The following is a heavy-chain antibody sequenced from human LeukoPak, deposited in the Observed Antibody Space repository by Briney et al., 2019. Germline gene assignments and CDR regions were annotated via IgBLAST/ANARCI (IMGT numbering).Heavy chain of an antibody. CDR1: GFTFSTDW. V-gene: IGHV3-7*01. D-gene: IGHD4-23*01. J-gene: IGHJ4*02. CDR3: VPGKGH. CDR2: TKPDGSEK. Sequence: PGGSLRLSCAVSGFTFSTDWITWVRQAPGKGLEWVASTKPDGSEKYYVDSVKGRFSISRGNANNFLYLQMDSLRGEDTAVYYCVPGKGHWGQGTLVTVSS.